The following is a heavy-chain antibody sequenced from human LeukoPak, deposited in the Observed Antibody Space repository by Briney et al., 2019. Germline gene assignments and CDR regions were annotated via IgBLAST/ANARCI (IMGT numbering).Heavy chain of an antibody. CDR1: GGTFSSYT. D-gene: IGHD2-2*01. CDR3: ASGDQDIVVVPAV. V-gene: IGHV1-69*02. Sequence: SVKVSCKASGGTFSSYTISRVRQAPGQGLEWMGRIIPILGIANYAQKFQGRVTITADKSTSTAYMELSSLRSEDTAVYYCASGDQDIVVVPAVWGQGTLVTVSS. J-gene: IGHJ4*02. CDR2: IIPILGIA.